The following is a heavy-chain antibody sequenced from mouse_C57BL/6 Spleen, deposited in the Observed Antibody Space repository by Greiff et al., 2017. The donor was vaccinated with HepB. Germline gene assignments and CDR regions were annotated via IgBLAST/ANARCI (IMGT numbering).Heavy chain of an antibody. CDR1: GFSLTSYG. Sequence: QVQLQQSGPGLVQPSQSLSITCTVSGFSLTSYGVHWVRQSPGKGLEWLGVIWSGGSKNYNAAVIYRLSIRKDNSKSQVFFKMNSLQADVTAIYYCARDYGNYDAMGDRGQGTSVTVS. CDR3: ARDYGNYDAMGD. CDR2: IWSGGSK. J-gene: IGHJ4*01. D-gene: IGHD2-1*01. V-gene: IGHV2-2*01.